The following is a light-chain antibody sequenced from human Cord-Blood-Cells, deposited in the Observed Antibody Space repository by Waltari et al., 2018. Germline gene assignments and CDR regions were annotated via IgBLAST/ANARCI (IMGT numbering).Light chain of an antibody. CDR2: GAS. CDR1: QSVSSSY. CDR3: QQYGSSPPLT. J-gene: IGKJ4*01. Sequence: EIVLTQSPGTLSLSPGERATLSCRASQSVSSSYLAWYQQKPGQAPRLLIYGASSRATVIPDRFRGSGSGTDFTLTISRLEPEDFAVYYCQQYGSSPPLTFGGGTKVEIK. V-gene: IGKV3-20*01.